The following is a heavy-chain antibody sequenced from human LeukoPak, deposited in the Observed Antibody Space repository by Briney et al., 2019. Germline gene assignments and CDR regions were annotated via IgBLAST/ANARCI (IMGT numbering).Heavy chain of an antibody. Sequence: PGGSLRLSCAASGFSFSSYSMNWVRQAPGKGLEWVSSISSGSSYIYYADSVKGRFTISRDNSKNTLYLQMNSLRAEDTAVYYCAKDGYYDFWSPPDYWGQGTLVTVSS. CDR3: AKDGYYDFWSPPDY. J-gene: IGHJ4*02. CDR2: ISSGSSYI. V-gene: IGHV3-21*04. CDR1: GFSFSSYS. D-gene: IGHD3-3*01.